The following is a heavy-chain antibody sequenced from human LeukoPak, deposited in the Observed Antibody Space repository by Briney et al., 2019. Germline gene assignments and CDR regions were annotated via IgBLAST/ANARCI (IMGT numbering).Heavy chain of an antibody. CDR3: AKPPGENNFWIQYDN. CDR1: GFTFSNYA. V-gene: IGHV3-23*01. D-gene: IGHD3-3*01. Sequence: GGSLRLSCAASGFTFSNYAMSWVRQAPGKGPEWVSAIHGGGGNTSYADSVKGRFTISRDNSRNTLYLQMDSLRVEDTAVYYCAKPPGENNFWIQYDNWGQGTLVTVSS. J-gene: IGHJ4*02. CDR2: IHGGGGNT.